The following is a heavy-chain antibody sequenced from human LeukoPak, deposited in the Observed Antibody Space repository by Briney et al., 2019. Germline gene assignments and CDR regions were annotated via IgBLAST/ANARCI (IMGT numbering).Heavy chain of an antibody. CDR3: TTDHMSHDY. J-gene: IGHJ4*02. Sequence: GXSLRLSCAASGFTFSNAWMSWVRQAPGKGLEWVGRIKSKTDGGTTDYDATVKGKLTISRDDSKSTLYLQMNSLKTEDTAVYYCTTDHMSHDYWGQGTLVTVSS. V-gene: IGHV3-15*01. D-gene: IGHD2-21*01. CDR1: GFTFSNAW. CDR2: IKSKTDGGTT.